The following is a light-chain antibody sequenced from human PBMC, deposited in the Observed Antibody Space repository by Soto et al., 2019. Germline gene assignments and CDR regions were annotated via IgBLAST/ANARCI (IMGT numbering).Light chain of an antibody. CDR2: EVT. Sequence: QSALTQPPSASWSPGQSVTISCTGTSSDFGGYNYVSWYQQHPGKAPKLIIYEVTKRPSGVPDRFSGSKSGNTASLTVSGLQAEDEADYYCSSYAGSNSYVFGTGTKLTVL. V-gene: IGLV2-8*01. CDR3: SSYAGSNSYV. J-gene: IGLJ1*01. CDR1: SSDFGGYNY.